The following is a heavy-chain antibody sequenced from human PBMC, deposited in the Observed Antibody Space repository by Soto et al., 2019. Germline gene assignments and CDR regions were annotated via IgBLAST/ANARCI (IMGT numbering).Heavy chain of an antibody. V-gene: IGHV3-9*01. CDR2: ISWNSGSI. D-gene: IGHD5-12*01. CDR1: GFTFENYA. CDR3: CVSGVPTQPKYSMSSEIYY. Sequence: EVQLVESGGGLVQPGRSLRLSCAASGFTFENYAMHWVRQAPGKGLEWVSGISWNSGSIGYADSVKGRFTISRDNAKNLLFLPINRLGPEDTAFYYCCVSGVPTQPKYSMSSEIYYLGQGTLVTVSS. J-gene: IGHJ4*02.